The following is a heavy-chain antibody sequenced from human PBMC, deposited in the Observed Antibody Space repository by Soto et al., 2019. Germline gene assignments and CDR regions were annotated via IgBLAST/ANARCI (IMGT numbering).Heavy chain of an antibody. Sequence: WETLSLTCTVSGGSISSYYWSWIRQPPGKGLEWIGYIYYSGSTNYNPSLKSRVTISVDTSKNQFSLKLSSVTAADTAVYYCARQYGWFDPWGQGTLVTVSS. CDR1: GGSISSYY. D-gene: IGHD4-17*01. J-gene: IGHJ5*02. CDR2: IYYSGST. V-gene: IGHV4-59*08. CDR3: ARQYGWFDP.